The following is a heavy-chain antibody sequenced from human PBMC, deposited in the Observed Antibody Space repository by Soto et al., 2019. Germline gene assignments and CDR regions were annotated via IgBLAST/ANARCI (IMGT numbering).Heavy chain of an antibody. CDR1: GFTFSSYS. D-gene: IGHD5-12*01. CDR2: ISSTSSTI. CDR3: VRVTGYNPPCFDY. V-gene: IGHV3-48*02. J-gene: IGHJ4*02. Sequence: EVQLVESGGGLVQPGGSLRLSCAASGFTFSSYSMNWVRQAPGKGLEWVSYISSTSSTIYYADSVKGRFTISRDNAKNSLYLQMNSLRDEDTAVFYCVRVTGYNPPCFDYWGQGTLVTVSS.